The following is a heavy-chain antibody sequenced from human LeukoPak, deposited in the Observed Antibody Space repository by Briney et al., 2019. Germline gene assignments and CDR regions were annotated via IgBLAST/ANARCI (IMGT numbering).Heavy chain of an antibody. J-gene: IGHJ3*02. CDR3: ARGGDAFDI. V-gene: IGHV4-34*01. CDR1: GGSFSAHY. CDR2: VNHSGSS. Sequence: SETLSLTCAVYGGSFSAHYWSWIRQAPGKGLEWLGEVNHSGSSNYNPSLKSRVTISADTSKNQFSLKLRSVTAADTAVYYCARGGDAFDIWGQGTMVTVSS.